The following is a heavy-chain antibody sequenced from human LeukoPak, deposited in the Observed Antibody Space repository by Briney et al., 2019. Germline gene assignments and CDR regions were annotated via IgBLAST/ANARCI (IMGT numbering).Heavy chain of an antibody. J-gene: IGHJ3*02. CDR1: VYTFTGYY. CDR3: ARGPTTGTTGGAFDI. CDR2: INPNSGGT. Sequence: ASVTVSCTASVYTFTGYYMHWVRRAPAQGLEWMGWINPNSGGTNYAQKFQGRVTMTRETSISTAYMELSRLRSDDTAVYYCARGPTTGTTGGAFDIWGQGTMVTVSS. D-gene: IGHD1-1*01. V-gene: IGHV1-2*02.